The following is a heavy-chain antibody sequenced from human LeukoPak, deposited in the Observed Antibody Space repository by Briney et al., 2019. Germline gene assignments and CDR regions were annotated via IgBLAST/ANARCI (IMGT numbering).Heavy chain of an antibody. CDR3: AKTFGITMVQGGIMDLDY. J-gene: IGHJ4*02. CDR1: GFTFSSYA. V-gene: IGHV3-23*01. CDR2: ISGSGGST. Sequence: GGSLRLSCAASGFTFSSYAMSWVRQAPGKGLEWVSAISGSGGSTYYADSVKGRFTISRDNSKNTLYLQMNSLRAEDTAVYYCAKTFGITMVQGGIMDLDYWGQGTLVTVSS. D-gene: IGHD3-10*01.